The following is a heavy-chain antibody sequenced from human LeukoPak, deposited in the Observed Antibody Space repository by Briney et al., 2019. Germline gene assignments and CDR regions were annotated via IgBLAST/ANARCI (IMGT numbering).Heavy chain of an antibody. CDR2: IHTYNGHT. V-gene: IGHV1-18*01. Sequence: ASVKVSCKSSGYTLNSYGITWVRQAPGQGLEWMGWIHTYNGHTNYAQKLQGRVTMTTDTSTNTAYMELRSLRSDDTAVYYCARDQYYGSKGWFDPWGQGTLVTVSS. J-gene: IGHJ5*02. D-gene: IGHD3-22*01. CDR1: GYTLNSYG. CDR3: ARDQYYGSKGWFDP.